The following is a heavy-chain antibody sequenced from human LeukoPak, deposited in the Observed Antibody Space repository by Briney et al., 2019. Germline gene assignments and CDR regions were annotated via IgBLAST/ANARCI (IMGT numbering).Heavy chain of an antibody. V-gene: IGHV3-30*03. Sequence: GGSLRLSCAASGFTFSSYGMHWVRQAPGKGLERVAVISYDGSNKYYADSVKGRFTISRDNSKNTLYLQMNSLRAEDTAVYYCAPELQIRGESFDYWGQGTLVTVSS. CDR2: ISYDGSNK. J-gene: IGHJ4*02. CDR1: GFTFSSYG. CDR3: APELQIRGESFDY. D-gene: IGHD3-10*01.